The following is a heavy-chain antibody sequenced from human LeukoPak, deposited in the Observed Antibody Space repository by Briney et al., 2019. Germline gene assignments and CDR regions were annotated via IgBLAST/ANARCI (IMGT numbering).Heavy chain of an antibody. D-gene: IGHD5-18*01. CDR1: GYTFTSYA. V-gene: IGHV1-18*01. CDR3: ARGGYSYGFGISHFDY. Sequence: ASVKVSCKASGYTFTSYAMHWVRQAPGQRLEWMGWINAYNGNTNYAQKLQGRVTMTTDTSTSTAYMELRSLRSDDTAVYYCARGGYSYGFGISHFDYWGQGTLVTVSS. J-gene: IGHJ4*02. CDR2: INAYNGNT.